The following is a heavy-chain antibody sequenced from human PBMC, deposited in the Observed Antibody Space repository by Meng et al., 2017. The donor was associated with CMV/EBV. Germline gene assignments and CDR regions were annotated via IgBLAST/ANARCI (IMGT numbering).Heavy chain of an antibody. V-gene: IGHV4-39*07. CDR1: TFSSYA. D-gene: IGHD6-6*01. Sequence: TFSSYAMSWVRQAPGKGLEWIGSIYYSGSTYYNPSLKSRVTISVDTFKNQFSLKLSSVTAADTAVYYCARDGSSSVYYYYGMDVWGQGTTVTVSS. CDR3: ARDGSSSVYYYYGMDV. J-gene: IGHJ6*02. CDR2: IYYSGST.